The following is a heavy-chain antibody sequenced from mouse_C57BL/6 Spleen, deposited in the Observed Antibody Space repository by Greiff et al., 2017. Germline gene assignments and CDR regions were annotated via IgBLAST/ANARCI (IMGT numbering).Heavy chain of an antibody. CDR3: ARSTYDYNYFDY. J-gene: IGHJ2*01. D-gene: IGHD2-4*01. CDR2: IYPRSGNT. V-gene: IGHV1-81*01. CDR1: GYTFTSYG. Sequence: QVHVKQSGAELARPGASVKLSCKASGYTFTSYGISWVKQRTGQGLEWIGEIYPRSGNTYYNEKFKGKATLTADKSSSTAYMELRSLTSEDSAVYFGARSTYDYNYFDYWGQGTTLTVSS.